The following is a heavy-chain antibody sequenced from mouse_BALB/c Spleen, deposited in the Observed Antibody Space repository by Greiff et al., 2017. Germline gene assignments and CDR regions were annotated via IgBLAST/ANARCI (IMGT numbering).Heavy chain of an antibody. CDR2: ISYDGSN. J-gene: IGHJ4*01. V-gene: IGHV3-6*02. CDR3: ASPFYYGNYEDAMDY. D-gene: IGHD2-1*01. CDR1: GYSITSGYY. Sequence: EVKLQESGPGLVKPSQSLSLTCSVTGYSITSGYYWNWIRQFPGNKLEWMGYISYDGSNNYNPSLKNRISITRDTSKNQFFLKLNSVTTEDTATYYCASPFYYGNYEDAMDYWGQGTSVTVSS.